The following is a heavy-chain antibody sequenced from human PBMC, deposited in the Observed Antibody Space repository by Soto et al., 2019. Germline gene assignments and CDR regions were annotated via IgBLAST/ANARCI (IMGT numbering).Heavy chain of an antibody. CDR1: GFTFSSYS. CDR3: ARASSSWFVDY. V-gene: IGHV3-48*01. J-gene: IGHJ4*02. D-gene: IGHD6-13*01. Sequence: PGGSLRLSCAASGFTFSSYSMNWVRQAPGKGLEWVSYISSSSSTIYYADSVKGRFTTSRDNAKNSLYLQMNSLRAEDTAVYYCARASSSWFVDYWGQGTLVTSPQ. CDR2: ISSSSSTI.